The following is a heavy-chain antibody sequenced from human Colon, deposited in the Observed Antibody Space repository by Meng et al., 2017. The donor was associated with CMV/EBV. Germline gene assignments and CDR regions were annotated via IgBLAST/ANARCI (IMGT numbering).Heavy chain of an antibody. Sequence: GGSLRLSCAASGFTFDDYAMHWVRPAPGKGLEWVSGINWNSGSIAYADSVKGRFIISRDNAKNSLYLQMNSLRAEDTALYYCAKVPAADYYYYGMDVWGQGTTVTVSS. CDR1: GFTFDDYA. D-gene: IGHD2-2*01. V-gene: IGHV3-9*01. J-gene: IGHJ6*02. CDR2: INWNSGSI. CDR3: AKVPAADYYYYGMDV.